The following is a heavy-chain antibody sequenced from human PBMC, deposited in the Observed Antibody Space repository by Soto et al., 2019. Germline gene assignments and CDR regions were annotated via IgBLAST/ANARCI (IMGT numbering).Heavy chain of an antibody. V-gene: IGHV3-23*01. CDR3: AKFYCISTMCQAPAAKSTGGFEI. D-gene: IGHD2-2*01. CDR1: GFTFSSYA. CDR2: ISGSGVST. J-gene: IGHJ3*02. Sequence: EPQLLESGGGLGHPGGSLRLSCAASGFTFSSYAMSWVRQAPGKGLEWVAAISGSGVSTYYADSVRGRSTISRDNSKKTVDLQMNSLRAEDTAVYYCAKFYCISTMCQAPAAKSTGGFEIWGQGPLVTVSS.